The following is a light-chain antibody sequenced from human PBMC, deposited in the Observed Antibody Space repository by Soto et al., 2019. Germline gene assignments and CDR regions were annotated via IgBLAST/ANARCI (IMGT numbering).Light chain of an antibody. J-gene: IGLJ2*01. Sequence: FMLTQPHSVSESPGKTVTISCTRSSGSIASNYVQWYQQRPGRAPTTVIYEDNQRLSGVPDRFSGSIDSSSNSASLTISGLKTEDEADYYCQSYDSSNVVFGGGTKLTVL. CDR2: EDN. V-gene: IGLV6-57*04. CDR1: SGSIASNY. CDR3: QSYDSSNVV.